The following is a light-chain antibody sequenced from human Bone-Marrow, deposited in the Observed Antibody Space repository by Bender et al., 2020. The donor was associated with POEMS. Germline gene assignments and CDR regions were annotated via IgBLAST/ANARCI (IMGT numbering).Light chain of an antibody. CDR1: SNDVGGHNF. V-gene: IGLV2-14*03. Sequence: QSALTQPASVSGSPGQSITISCTGTSNDVGGHNFVSWYQQVPGKAPKLMIYDVSNRPSGVSNRFSGSKSGNTASLTISGLQAEDEADYFCASHTTTSTPYVFGTGTRVTVL. J-gene: IGLJ1*01. CDR3: ASHTTTSTPYV. CDR2: DVS.